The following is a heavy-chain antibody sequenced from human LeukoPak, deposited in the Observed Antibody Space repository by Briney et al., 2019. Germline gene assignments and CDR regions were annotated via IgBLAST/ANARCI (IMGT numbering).Heavy chain of an antibody. Sequence: SETLSLTCTVSGGSISSSSYYWGWIRQPPGKGLEWIGSIYYSGSTNYNPSLKSRVTISVDTSKNQFSLKLSSVTAVDTAVYYCARRRSYQKGEYYLGHYFDYWGQGTLVTVSS. CDR3: ARRRSYQKGEYYLGHYFDY. CDR1: GGSISSSSYY. J-gene: IGHJ4*02. D-gene: IGHD1-26*01. V-gene: IGHV4-39*07. CDR2: IYYSGST.